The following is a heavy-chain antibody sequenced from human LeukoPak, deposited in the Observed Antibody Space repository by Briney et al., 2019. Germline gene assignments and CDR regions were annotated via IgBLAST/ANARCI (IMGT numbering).Heavy chain of an antibody. J-gene: IGHJ4*02. CDR1: GGSISDYY. Sequence: PSETLSLTCTVSGGSISDYYWSWIRQPPGKGLEWIGYIYYSGITNYNPSLKSRVTISVDTSKNQFSLKLSSVTAADTALYYCARAYCSTTSCPSYYFDYWGQGTLVTVSS. CDR2: IYYSGIT. CDR3: ARAYCSTTSCPSYYFDY. V-gene: IGHV4-59*12. D-gene: IGHD2-2*01.